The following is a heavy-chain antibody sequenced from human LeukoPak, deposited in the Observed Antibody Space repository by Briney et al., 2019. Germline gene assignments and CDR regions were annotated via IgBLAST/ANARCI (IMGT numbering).Heavy chain of an antibody. V-gene: IGHV3-48*04. CDR2: IRSSGTAI. CDR3: ARDKGSDGIDF. D-gene: IGHD1-26*01. CDR1: GFTFSSYS. J-gene: IGHJ4*02. Sequence: PGGSLRLSCAASGFTFSSYSMNWVRQAPGKGLEWVSYIRSSGTAIYYADSVKGRFTISRDDAKNSLYLQMNSLRAEDTAVYYCARDKGSDGIDFWGQGTLVTVSS.